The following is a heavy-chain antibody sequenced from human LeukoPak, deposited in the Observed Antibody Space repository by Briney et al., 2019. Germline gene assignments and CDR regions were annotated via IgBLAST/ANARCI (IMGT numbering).Heavy chain of an antibody. Sequence: SGTLSLTCTVSGGSISSSNWWSWVRQPPGKGLEWIGEIYHSGSTNYNPSLKSRVTISVDKSKNQFSLKLSSVTAADTAVYYCARDLGVAAAAYNWFDPWGQGTLVAVSS. CDR1: GGSISSSNW. V-gene: IGHV4-4*02. CDR2: IYHSGST. D-gene: IGHD6-13*01. J-gene: IGHJ5*02. CDR3: ARDLGVAAAAYNWFDP.